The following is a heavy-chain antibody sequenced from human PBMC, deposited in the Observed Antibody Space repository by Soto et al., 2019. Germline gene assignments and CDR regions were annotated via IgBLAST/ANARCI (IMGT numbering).Heavy chain of an antibody. CDR3: AKQHCSGGSCYSGFFVDY. V-gene: IGHV3-53*01. CDR2: IYSGGST. D-gene: IGHD2-15*01. CDR1: GFTVSTYY. J-gene: IGHJ4*02. Sequence: GGSLRLSCAASGFTVSTYYMGWVRQAPGKGLEWVSVIYSGGSTYYADSVKGRFTISRDNSKNTLYLQMNSLRAEDTAVYYCAKQHCSGGSCYSGFFVDYWGQGTLVTVSS.